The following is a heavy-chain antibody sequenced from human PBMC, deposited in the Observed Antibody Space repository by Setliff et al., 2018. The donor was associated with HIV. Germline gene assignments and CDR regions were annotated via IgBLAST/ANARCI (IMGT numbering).Heavy chain of an antibody. CDR3: ATAPGISYFDY. J-gene: IGHJ4*02. V-gene: IGHV4-39*01. CDR2: IYYSGST. Sequence: SETLSLTCTVSGGSISSSSYYWGWIRQPPGKGLEWIGNIYYSGSTYYNPSLKSRVAISIDTSMNQFSLKLSSVTAADTAVYYCATAPGISYFDYWGQGALVTVS. D-gene: IGHD6-13*01. CDR1: GGSISSSSYY.